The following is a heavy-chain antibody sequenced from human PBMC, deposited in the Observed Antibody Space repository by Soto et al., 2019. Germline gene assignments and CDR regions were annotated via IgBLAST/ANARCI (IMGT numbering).Heavy chain of an antibody. CDR3: ARAPSESSGEYGMDV. D-gene: IGHD2-15*01. Sequence: EASVKVSCKASGYTFTSYDINWVRQATGQGLEWMGWMNPNSGNTGYAQKFQGRVTMTRNTSISTAYMELSSLRSEDTAVYYCARAPSESSGEYGMDVWGQGTTVTVSS. CDR1: GYTFTSYD. J-gene: IGHJ6*02. CDR2: MNPNSGNT. V-gene: IGHV1-8*01.